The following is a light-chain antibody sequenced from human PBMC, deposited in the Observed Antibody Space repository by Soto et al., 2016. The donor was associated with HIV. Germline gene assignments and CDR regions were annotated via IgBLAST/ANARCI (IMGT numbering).Light chain of an antibody. V-gene: IGKV1-27*01. Sequence: DIQMTQSPSSLSASIGDRVTITCRASQGISNYLAWYQQKPGKVPKVLIYTASTLQSGVPSRFSGSGSGTDFTLTISSLQPEDVATYYCQQTYNTRMYTFGQGTKLEIK. J-gene: IGKJ2*01. CDR1: QGISNY. CDR2: TAS. CDR3: QQTYNTRMYT.